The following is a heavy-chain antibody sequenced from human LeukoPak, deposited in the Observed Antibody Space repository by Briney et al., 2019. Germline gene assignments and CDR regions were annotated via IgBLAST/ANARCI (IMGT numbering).Heavy chain of an antibody. CDR2: IYTSGST. Sequence: ASETLSLTCTVSGGSISSYYWSWIRQPAGKGLEWIGRIYTSGSTNYNPSLKSRVTMSVDTSKNQFSLKLSSVTAADTAVYYGASSLEDSSGYYPVGDAFDIWGQGTMVTVSS. D-gene: IGHD3-22*01. V-gene: IGHV4-4*07. CDR3: ASSLEDSSGYYPVGDAFDI. J-gene: IGHJ3*02. CDR1: GGSISSYY.